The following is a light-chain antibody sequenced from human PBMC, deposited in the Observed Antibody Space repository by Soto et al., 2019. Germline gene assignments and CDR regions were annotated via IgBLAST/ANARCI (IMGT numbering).Light chain of an antibody. CDR3: QSYDTRLSGPV. CDR2: TSS. J-gene: IGLJ3*02. CDR1: SSNLGADYD. V-gene: IGLV1-40*01. Sequence: QSVLTQPPSVSGAPGQRVTISCTGSSSNLGADYDVHWYQQFPGTAPNLLIYTSSSRPSGVPDRFSGSKSGTSASLAITGLQAEDEAHYYCQSYDTRLSGPVFGGGTQLTVL.